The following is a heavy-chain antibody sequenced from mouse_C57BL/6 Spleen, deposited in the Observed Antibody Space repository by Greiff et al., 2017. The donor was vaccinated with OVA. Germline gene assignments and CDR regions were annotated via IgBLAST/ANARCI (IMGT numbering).Heavy chain of an antibody. CDR3: ARALRYFDY. CDR1: GYAFTNYL. Sequence: QVQLQQSGAELVRPGPSVKVSCKASGYAFTNYLIEWVKQRPGQGLEWIGVINPGSGGTNYNEKFKGKATLTADKSSSTAYMQLSSLTSEDSAVYFCARALRYFDYWGQGTTLTVSS. V-gene: IGHV1-54*01. J-gene: IGHJ2*01. CDR2: INPGSGGT. D-gene: IGHD1-1*01.